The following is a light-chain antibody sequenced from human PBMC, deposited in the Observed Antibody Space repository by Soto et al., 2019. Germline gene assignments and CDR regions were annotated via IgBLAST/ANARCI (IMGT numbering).Light chain of an antibody. J-gene: IGKJ4*01. V-gene: IGKV3-20*01. Sequence: EIVLTQSPGTLSLSPGERATLSCRASQSVSSNYLAWYQQKPGQAPRLLIYGASSRATGIPERFSGSGSGTDFTLTISRLEPDDFAVYHCQQYNSSPLTFGEGTKVEIK. CDR3: QQYNSSPLT. CDR2: GAS. CDR1: QSVSSNY.